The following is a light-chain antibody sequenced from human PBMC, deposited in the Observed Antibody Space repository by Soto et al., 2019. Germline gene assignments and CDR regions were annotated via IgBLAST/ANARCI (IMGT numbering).Light chain of an antibody. V-gene: IGKV3-11*01. CDR2: DAI. CDR1: QNVRSY. J-gene: IGKJ5*01. Sequence: IVLTQSPATLSLCPGERATLSCRASQNVRSYLAWYQQKPGQAPRLLIHDAISRATGIPARFSGSGSGTDFTLTISSLEPEDFVVYYCQQRTNWPTSTFGQGTRLEIK. CDR3: QQRTNWPTST.